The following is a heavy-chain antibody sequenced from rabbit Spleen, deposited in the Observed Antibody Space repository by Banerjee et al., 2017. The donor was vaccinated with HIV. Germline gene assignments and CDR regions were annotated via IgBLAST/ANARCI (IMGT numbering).Heavy chain of an antibody. CDR2: IYTGNGKT. Sequence: LVESGGGLVQPGASLTLTCTASGFSFNVNYDMCWVRQAPGKGLEWIGCIYTGNGKTYYASWAKGRFTISKTSSTVDLKMTSLTAADTATYFCARDSGSGHYIDVLFTLWGQGTLVTVS. D-gene: IGHD1-1*01. J-gene: IGHJ4*01. CDR1: GFSFNVNYD. V-gene: IGHV1S40*01. CDR3: ARDSGSGHYIDVLFTL.